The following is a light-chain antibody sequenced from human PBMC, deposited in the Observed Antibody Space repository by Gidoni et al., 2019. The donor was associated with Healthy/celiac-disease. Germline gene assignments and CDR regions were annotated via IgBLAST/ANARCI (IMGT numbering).Light chain of an antibody. Sequence: EIVMTQSQATLSVSTGERATLSCRASQSVSSNLAWYQQKPGQAPRLLIYGASTRATGIPARFSGSGSGTEFTLTISSLQSEDFAVYYCQQYNNWPPLTFGGGTKVEIK. CDR2: GAS. CDR3: QQYNNWPPLT. V-gene: IGKV3D-15*01. J-gene: IGKJ4*01. CDR1: QSVSSN.